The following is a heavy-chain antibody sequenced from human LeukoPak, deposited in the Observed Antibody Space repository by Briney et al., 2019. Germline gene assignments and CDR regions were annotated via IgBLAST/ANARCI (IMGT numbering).Heavy chain of an antibody. D-gene: IGHD2-15*01. J-gene: IGHJ4*02. CDR3: ARVGYCSGGSCYLSSVNYALDY. CDR2: ISCHNGDT. Sequence: ASVKVSFKTSGYTFTGHYMHWVRRAPGQGLEWRGWISCHNGDTHYAQKLQGRVTMTRDTSTSTVYMELSSLRSEDTAVYYCARVGYCSGGSCYLSSVNYALDYSGQGTLVTVSS. V-gene: IGHV1-2*02. CDR1: GYTFTGHY.